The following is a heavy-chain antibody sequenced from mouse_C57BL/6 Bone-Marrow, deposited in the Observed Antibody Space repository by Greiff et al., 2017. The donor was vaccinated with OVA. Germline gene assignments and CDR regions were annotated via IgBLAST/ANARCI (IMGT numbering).Heavy chain of an antibody. Sequence: VQLQQSGAELVRPGASVKLSCTASGFNIKDDYMHWVKQRPEQGLEWIGWIDPENGDTEYASKFQGKATITADTSSNTAYLQLSSLTSEDTAVYYCTGYGSSLYFDYWGQGTTLTVSS. CDR3: TGYGSSLYFDY. V-gene: IGHV14-4*01. J-gene: IGHJ2*01. CDR2: IDPENGDT. D-gene: IGHD1-1*01. CDR1: GFNIKDDY.